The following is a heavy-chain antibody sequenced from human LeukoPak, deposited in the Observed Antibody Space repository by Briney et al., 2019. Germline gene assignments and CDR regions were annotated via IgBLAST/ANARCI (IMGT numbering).Heavy chain of an antibody. CDR2: ISGGGDST. V-gene: IGHV3-23*01. Sequence: GGSLRLSCAASGFTFSSYAMSWVRQAPGKGLEWVSAISGGGDSTYYADSVKGRFTISRDIYKNTLYLQMNSLRAEDTAVYYCAKDWDCDYWGQGTLVTVSS. CDR3: AKDWDCDY. CDR1: GFTFSSYA. D-gene: IGHD3-16*01. J-gene: IGHJ4*02.